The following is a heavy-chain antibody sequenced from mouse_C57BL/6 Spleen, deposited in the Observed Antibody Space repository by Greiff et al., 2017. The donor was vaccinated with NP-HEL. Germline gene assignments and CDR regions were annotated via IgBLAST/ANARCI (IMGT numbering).Heavy chain of an antibody. Sequence: QVQLQQSGAELVRPGSSVKLSCKASGYTFTSYWMHWVKQRPLQGLEWIGNIYPSDSETHYNQKFKDKATLTVDKSSSTAYMQLSSLTSEDSAVYYCARYGRGEYDFDYWGQGTTLTVSS. CDR3: ARYGRGEYDFDY. V-gene: IGHV1-52*01. J-gene: IGHJ2*01. CDR2: IYPSDSET. D-gene: IGHD1-2*01. CDR1: GYTFTSYW.